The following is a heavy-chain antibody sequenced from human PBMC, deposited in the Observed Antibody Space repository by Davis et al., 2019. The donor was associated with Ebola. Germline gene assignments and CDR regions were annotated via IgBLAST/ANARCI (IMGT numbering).Heavy chain of an antibody. Sequence: AASVKISCKASGGTFSSYAISWVRQAPGQGLEWMGRIIPILGIANYAQKFQGRVTITADKSTSTAYMELSSLRSEDTAVYYCARDSPYGAAWFDYWGQGTLVTVSS. CDR1: GGTFSSYA. CDR2: IIPILGIA. CDR3: ARDSPYGAAWFDY. D-gene: IGHD4-17*01. J-gene: IGHJ4*02. V-gene: IGHV1-69*04.